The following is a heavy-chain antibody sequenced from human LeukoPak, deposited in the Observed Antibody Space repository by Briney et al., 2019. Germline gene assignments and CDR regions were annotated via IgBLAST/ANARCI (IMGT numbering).Heavy chain of an antibody. CDR3: AKPHIAVALFDY. CDR1: GFTFSSYG. Sequence: GGSLRLSCAASGFTFSSYGMHWVRQAPGKGLEWVAFIRYDGSNKYYADSVKGRFTISRDNSKNTLYLQMNSPRAEDTAVYYCAKPHIAVALFDYWGQGTLVTVSS. CDR2: IRYDGSNK. V-gene: IGHV3-30*02. D-gene: IGHD6-19*01. J-gene: IGHJ4*02.